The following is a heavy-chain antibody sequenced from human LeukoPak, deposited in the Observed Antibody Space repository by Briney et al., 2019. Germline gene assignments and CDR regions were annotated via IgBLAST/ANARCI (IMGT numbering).Heavy chain of an antibody. CDR1: GFTFSSYA. V-gene: IGHV3-23*01. CDR3: AKWPEGATPKFHY. J-gene: IGHJ4*02. CDR2: NSGSGGVT. D-gene: IGHD1-26*01. Sequence: GGSLRLPCAASGFTFSSYAMSWVRQAPGKGLEWVSTNSGSGGVTYYPDSVRGRFTISRDNSKNTLHLQMDSLRAEDTAIYYCAKWPEGATPKFHYWGQGTLVTVSS.